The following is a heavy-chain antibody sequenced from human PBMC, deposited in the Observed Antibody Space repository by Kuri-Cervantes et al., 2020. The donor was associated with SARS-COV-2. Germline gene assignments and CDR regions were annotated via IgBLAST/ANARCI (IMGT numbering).Heavy chain of an antibody. D-gene: IGHD2-2*01. CDR2: INHSGST. CDR1: GRYFSGNY. CDR3: ARATKLVPAAITKRGGMDV. J-gene: IGHJ6*02. Sequence: SQTLEHTWAVYGRYFSGNYCSWIRQPPGKGLEWIGEINHSGSTNYNPSLKSRVTISVDTSKIQFSLNLSSVTAADTAVYYCARATKLVPAAITKRGGMDVWGQGTKVTVSS. V-gene: IGHV4-34*01.